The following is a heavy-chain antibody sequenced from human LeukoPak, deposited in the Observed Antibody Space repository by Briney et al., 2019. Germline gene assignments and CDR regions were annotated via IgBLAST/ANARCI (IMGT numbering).Heavy chain of an antibody. CDR2: INRDGSVK. CDR1: GFTFSSHW. CDR3: ARNQWP. V-gene: IGHV3-7*01. D-gene: IGHD1-14*01. J-gene: IGHJ5*02. Sequence: GGSLRLSCVASGFTFSSHWMSWVRQAPGRGLEWVANINRDGSVKNYVDSVKGRFTISRDNSKNSLFLQMNSLRDDDTAVYFCARNQWPWGQGTLVTVSS.